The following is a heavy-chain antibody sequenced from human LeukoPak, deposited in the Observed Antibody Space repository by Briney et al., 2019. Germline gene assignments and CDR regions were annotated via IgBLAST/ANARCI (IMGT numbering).Heavy chain of an antibody. CDR1: RYTFTRYV. V-gene: IGHV1-18*01. D-gene: IGHD1-14*01. CDR2: LSAYNGNR. Sequence: ASVTVSYKPSRYTFTRYVISRVRQAPGQGVKGKGWLSAYNGNRNYAQKLQGRLTMTTDTSTSTAYMELRSPRSDDTAVEYCARDPDRPGYFDYWGQGTLVTVSS. CDR3: ARDPDRPGYFDY. J-gene: IGHJ4*02.